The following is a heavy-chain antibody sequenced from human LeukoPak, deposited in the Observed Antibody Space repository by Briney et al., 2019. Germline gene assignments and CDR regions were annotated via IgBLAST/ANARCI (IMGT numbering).Heavy chain of an antibody. Sequence: GGSLRLSCAASGFTFSSYWMSWVRQAPGKGLEWVANIKQDGSEKYYVDSVKGRFTISRDNAKNSLYLQMSSLRAEDTAVYYCASPPLTTVTTALGYWGQGTLVTVSS. V-gene: IGHV3-7*01. CDR2: IKQDGSEK. J-gene: IGHJ4*02. D-gene: IGHD4-11*01. CDR1: GFTFSSYW. CDR3: ASPPLTTVTTALGY.